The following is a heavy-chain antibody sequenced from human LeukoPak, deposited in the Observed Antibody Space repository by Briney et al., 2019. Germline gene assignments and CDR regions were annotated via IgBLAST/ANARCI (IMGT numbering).Heavy chain of an antibody. Sequence: GGSLRLSCAASGFTLSSYWMHWVRQAPGKGLVWVSRIKSDGRTNYADSVKGRFTISRDNAKNTVPLQMNSLRAEDTGVYYCARAPSEIGAYYPEYFRHWGQGTLVIVSS. CDR1: GFTLSSYW. V-gene: IGHV3-74*01. CDR3: ARAPSEIGAYYPEYFRH. D-gene: IGHD3-22*01. CDR2: IKSDGRT. J-gene: IGHJ1*01.